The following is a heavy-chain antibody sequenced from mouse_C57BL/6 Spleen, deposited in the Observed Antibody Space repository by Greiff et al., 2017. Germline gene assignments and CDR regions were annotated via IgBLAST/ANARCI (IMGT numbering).Heavy chain of an antibody. CDR1: GYTFTSYW. V-gene: IGHV1-64*01. CDR2: IHPYSGST. J-gene: IGHJ2*01. D-gene: IGHD1-1*01. Sequence: VQLQQPGAELVKPGASVKLSCKASGYTFTSYWMHWVKQRPGQGLEWIGMIHPYSGSTNYNEKFKSKATLTVDKSSSTAYMQLSSLTSEDSAVYYCERCDAAVVALDYWGQGTTVTVSS. CDR3: ERCDAAVVALDY.